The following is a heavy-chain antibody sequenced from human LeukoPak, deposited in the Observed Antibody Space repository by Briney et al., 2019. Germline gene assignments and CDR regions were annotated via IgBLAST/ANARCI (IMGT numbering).Heavy chain of an antibody. V-gene: IGHV1-8*03. CDR3: ARGPGRGYCSSTSCYSYWFDP. D-gene: IGHD2-2*01. Sequence: EASVKVSCKASGYTFTSYDINWVRQVTGQGLEWMGWMNPNSGNTGYAQKFQGRVTITRNTSISTAYMELSSLRSEDTAVYYCARGPGRGYCSSTSCYSYWFDPWGQGTLVTVSS. CDR1: GYTFTSYD. J-gene: IGHJ5*02. CDR2: MNPNSGNT.